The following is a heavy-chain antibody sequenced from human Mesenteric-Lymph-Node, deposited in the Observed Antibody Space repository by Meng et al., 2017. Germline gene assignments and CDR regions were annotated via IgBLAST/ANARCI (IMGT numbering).Heavy chain of an antibody. Sequence: QVQLVQSGAEVKKPGASVRVSCKASGYTFTGYYLHWVRQAPGQGLEWMGRINPDSGGTNYAQKFQGRVTMTRDTSISTAYMDLSRLRSDDTAVYYCATDTAMVEIDYWGQGTLVTVSS. D-gene: IGHD5-18*01. CDR2: INPDSGGT. J-gene: IGHJ4*02. V-gene: IGHV1-2*06. CDR1: GYTFTGYY. CDR3: ATDTAMVEIDY.